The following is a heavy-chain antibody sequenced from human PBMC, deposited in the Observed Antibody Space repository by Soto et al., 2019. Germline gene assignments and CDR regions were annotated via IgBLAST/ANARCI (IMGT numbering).Heavy chain of an antibody. CDR2: IRGDTT. Sequence: EVQLLESGGDLVQHGGSLRLSCAASGFSFSSYAMTWVRQAPGKGLEWVSTIRGDTTYYTDSVKGRFTISRDNSKNTLYLQMNSLRAEDTAVYYCAKDWAEWEHAWTHWGQGTLVTVSS. CDR1: GFSFSSYA. J-gene: IGHJ4*02. D-gene: IGHD1-26*01. CDR3: AKDWAEWEHAWTH. V-gene: IGHV3-23*01.